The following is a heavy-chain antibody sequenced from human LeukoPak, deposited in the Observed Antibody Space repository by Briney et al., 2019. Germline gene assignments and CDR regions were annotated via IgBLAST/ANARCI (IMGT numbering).Heavy chain of an antibody. Sequence: GGSLRLSCAASGFTFSTYAIHWVRQAPGKGLEWVAVISLNGGDTNYAGSVKGRFTISRDNSKNTLYLQMNSLRAEDTAVYYCARDPTTRSNRAQFYSDYWGQGTLVIVSS. V-gene: IGHV3-30*04. D-gene: IGHD4-17*01. J-gene: IGHJ4*02. CDR2: ISLNGGDT. CDR1: GFTFSTYA. CDR3: ARDPTTRSNRAQFYSDY.